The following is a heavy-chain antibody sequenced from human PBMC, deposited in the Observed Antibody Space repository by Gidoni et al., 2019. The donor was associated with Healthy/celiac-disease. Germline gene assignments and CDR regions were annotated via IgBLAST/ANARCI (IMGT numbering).Heavy chain of an antibody. Sequence: QVQLVESGGGVVQPGRSLRLSCAASGFTFSSYGMHWVRQAPGKGLEWVAVISYDGSNKYYADSVKGRFTISRDNSKNTLYLQMNSLRAEDTAVYYCAKDSRIAVAEVYYGMDVWGQGTTVTVSS. V-gene: IGHV3-30*18. CDR2: ISYDGSNK. D-gene: IGHD6-19*01. CDR1: GFTFSSYG. J-gene: IGHJ6*02. CDR3: AKDSRIAVAEVYYGMDV.